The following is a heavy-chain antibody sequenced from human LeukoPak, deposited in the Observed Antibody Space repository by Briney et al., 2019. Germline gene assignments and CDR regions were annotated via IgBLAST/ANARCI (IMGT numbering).Heavy chain of an antibody. CDR1: GGSTSSDY. D-gene: IGHD5-12*01. CDR3: ARESRSGGYASTRDGMDV. CDR2: VYNSGDT. J-gene: IGHJ6*02. V-gene: IGHV4-4*08. Sequence: PSETLSLTCTVSGGSTSSDYWSWIRQSPGKGLEWVGYVYNSGDTGKNPSLKSRVTILLDTSKNQCSLKLTSVSAAGTAVYYCARESRSGGYASTRDGMDVWGQGTTVTVSS.